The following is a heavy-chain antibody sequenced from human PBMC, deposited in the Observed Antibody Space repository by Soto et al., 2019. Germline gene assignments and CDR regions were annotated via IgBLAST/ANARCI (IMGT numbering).Heavy chain of an antibody. CDR1: GGTFSSYT. D-gene: IGHD3-16*02. J-gene: IGHJ6*03. Sequence: QVQLVQSGAEVKKPGSSVKVSCKASGGTFSSYTISWVRQAPGQGLEWMGRIIPILGIANYAQKFQGRVTITADKSTSTAYMELSSLRSEDTAVYYCARDTYEHGNNNYDYIWGSYRPTGDMDVWGKGTTVTVSS. V-gene: IGHV1-69*08. CDR3: ARDTYEHGNNNYDYIWGSYRPTGDMDV. CDR2: IIPILGIA.